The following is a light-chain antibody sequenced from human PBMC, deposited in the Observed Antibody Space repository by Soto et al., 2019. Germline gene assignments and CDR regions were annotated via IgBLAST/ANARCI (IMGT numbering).Light chain of an antibody. CDR1: KSLVYSDGNTY. CDR3: MQGTHWPPT. Sequence: DVVMTQSPVSLPVTLGQPASISCKSTKSLVYSDGNTYLNWFQQRPGQSPRRLIYQVSNRDSGGPGRFSGSGSGTDFTLLISRVEAEDVGVYYCMQGTHWPPTFGQGTKVEIK. V-gene: IGKV2-30*01. CDR2: QVS. J-gene: IGKJ1*01.